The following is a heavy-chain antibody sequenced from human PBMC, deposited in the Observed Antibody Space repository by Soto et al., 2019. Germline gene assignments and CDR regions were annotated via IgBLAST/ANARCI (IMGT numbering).Heavy chain of an antibody. J-gene: IGHJ4*02. CDR1: GFTFSSHT. CDR3: AKLHGRAGDFDY. Sequence: GGSLRLSCAASGFTFSSHTMNWVRQAPGKGLEWVSYISSSSSTIYYTDSVKGRFTISRDNAKNSLYLQMNSLRDEDAAVYYGAKLHGRAGDFDYWGQGTLVTVSS. V-gene: IGHV3-48*02. D-gene: IGHD6-13*01. CDR2: ISSSSSTI.